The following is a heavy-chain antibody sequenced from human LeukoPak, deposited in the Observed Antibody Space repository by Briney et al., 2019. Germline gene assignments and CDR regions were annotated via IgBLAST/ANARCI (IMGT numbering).Heavy chain of an antibody. CDR3: ARGRLGGHFDY. J-gene: IGHJ4*02. Sequence: KPSETLSLTCTVSGGSISSGGYYWSWIRQPPGKGLEWIGYIYYSGSTYYDPSLKSRVTISLDTSKNQFSLKLSSVTAADTAVYYCARGRLGGHFDYWGQGTLVTVSS. CDR1: GGSISSGGYY. CDR2: IYYSGST. V-gene: IGHV4-30-4*08.